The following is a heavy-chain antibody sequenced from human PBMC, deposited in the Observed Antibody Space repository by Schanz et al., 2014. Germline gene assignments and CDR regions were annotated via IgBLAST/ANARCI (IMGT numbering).Heavy chain of an antibody. CDR1: GFTFSSYA. J-gene: IGHJ4*02. D-gene: IGHD3-16*01. Sequence: EVQLLESGGGLVQPGGSLRLSCAASGFTFSSYAMTWVRQIPGKGLEWVSAISASGGTTYYADSVKGRFTISRDNSKNTLYLQMNSLRSGDTAVYYCTKGRTFGRWGQGTLVTVSS. CDR2: ISASGGTT. CDR3: TKGRTFGR. V-gene: IGHV3-23*01.